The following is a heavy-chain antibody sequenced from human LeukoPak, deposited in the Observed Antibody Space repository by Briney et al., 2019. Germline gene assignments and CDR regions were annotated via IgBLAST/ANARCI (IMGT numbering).Heavy chain of an antibody. D-gene: IGHD2-2*01. CDR2: INSDGSST. CDR3: ARGYCSSTSCYYYYYGMDV. CDR1: GFTLSSYW. J-gene: IGHJ6*02. V-gene: IGHV3-74*01. Sequence: GGSLRLSCAASGFTLSSYWMHWVRQAPGKGLVWVSRINSDGSSTSYADSVKGRFTISRDNAKNTLYLQMNSLRAEDTAVYYCARGYCSSTSCYYYYYGMDVWGQGTTVTVSS.